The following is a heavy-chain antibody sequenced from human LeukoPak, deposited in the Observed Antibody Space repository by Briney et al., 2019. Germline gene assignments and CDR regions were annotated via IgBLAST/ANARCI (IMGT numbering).Heavy chain of an antibody. CDR3: ARDMRITIFGQSWVFYYGMDV. Sequence: GVSVKVSCKASGGTFSSYAISWVRQAPGQGLEWMGGIIPIFGTANYAQKFQGRVTITADESTSTAYMELSSLRSEDTAVYYCARDMRITIFGQSWVFYYGMDVWGQGTTVTVSS. V-gene: IGHV1-69*13. CDR1: GGTFSSYA. J-gene: IGHJ6*02. D-gene: IGHD3-3*01. CDR2: IIPIFGTA.